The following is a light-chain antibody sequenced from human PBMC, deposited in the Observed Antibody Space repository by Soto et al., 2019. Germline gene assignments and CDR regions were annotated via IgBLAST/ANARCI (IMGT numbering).Light chain of an antibody. J-gene: IGKJ1*01. CDR2: GAS. V-gene: IGKV3-20*01. CDR3: LQYDNSRQT. Sequence: EIVLTQSPGTLSLSPGESATLSCRASQIVTSNYLAWYQQKPGQAPRLLIYGASGRATGIPDRFSGSGSGTDFTLSISRLAPEDFALYYCLQYDNSRQTFGQGTKVEIK. CDR1: QIVTSNY.